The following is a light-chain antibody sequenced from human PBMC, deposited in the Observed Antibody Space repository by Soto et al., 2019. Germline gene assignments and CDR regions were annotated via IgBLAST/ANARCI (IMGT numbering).Light chain of an antibody. J-gene: IGKJ1*01. V-gene: IGKV1-9*01. CDR2: AAS. CDR1: QGISSY. CDR3: QQYFSYSRT. Sequence: IPLTQAPSSLSASLGDRLTITCRASQGISSYLAWYQQKPGKAPKLLIYAASTLQSGVPSRFSGSGSGTEFTLTISSLQPDDVATYYCQQYFSYSRTFGQGTKVDI.